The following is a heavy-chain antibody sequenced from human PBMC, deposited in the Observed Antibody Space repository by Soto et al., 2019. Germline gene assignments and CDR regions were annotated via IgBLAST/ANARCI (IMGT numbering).Heavy chain of an antibody. CDR2: IIPIFGTA. CDR3: ARLHSHGTYGMDV. J-gene: IGHJ6*02. Sequence: SVKVSCKAAGGSFTYTLSWVRQAPGQGLEWMGGIIPIFGTANYAQKFQGRVTITADESTKTAYMELSTLRSEDTAVYYCARLHSHGTYGMDVWGQGTTLTVSS. V-gene: IGHV1-69*13. CDR1: GGSFTYT. D-gene: IGHD5-18*01.